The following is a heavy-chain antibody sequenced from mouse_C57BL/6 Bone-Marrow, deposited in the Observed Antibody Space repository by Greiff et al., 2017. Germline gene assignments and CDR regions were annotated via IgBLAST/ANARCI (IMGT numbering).Heavy chain of an antibody. Sequence: QVQLQQSGTELVKPGASVKLSCKASGYTFTSYWMHWVKQRPGQGLEWIGNINPSNGGTNYNEKFKGKATLTVDKSSSTAYMQLSSLTSEDAAVYYCARWDGYPYLDDWGQGTTLTVSS. J-gene: IGHJ2*01. D-gene: IGHD2-3*01. CDR1: GYTFTSYW. CDR3: ARWDGYPYLDD. V-gene: IGHV1-53*01. CDR2: INPSNGGT.